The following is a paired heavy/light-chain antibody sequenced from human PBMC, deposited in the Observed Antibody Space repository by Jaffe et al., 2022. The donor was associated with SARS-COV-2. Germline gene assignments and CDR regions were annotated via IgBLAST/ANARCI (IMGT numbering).Light chain of an antibody. J-gene: IGLJ1*01. CDR2: DVS. CDR3: SSYTGSENV. V-gene: IGLV2-11*01. CDR1: SSDVGGYNY. Sequence: QSALTQPRSVSGSPGQSVTISCTGTSSDVGGYNYVSWYQQHPGKAPKLMIYDVSKRPSGVPDRFSGSKSGNTASLTISGLQAEDEADYYCSSYTGSENVFGTGTQVAVL.
Heavy chain of an antibody. D-gene: IGHD3-3*01. CDR1: GFTFSSYG. V-gene: IGHV3-30*18. CDR3: AKCKKTFWDDWRTSLFDC. Sequence: QVQLVESGGGVVQPGRSLNLSCAASGFTFSSYGMHWVRQAPGKGPEWVAVISYDGNYKYYAGSVRGRFTISRDNSKNTLYLQMNSLRAEDTAVYYCAKCKKTFWDDWRTSLFDCWGQGIVVTVSS. J-gene: IGHJ4*02. CDR2: ISYDGNYK.